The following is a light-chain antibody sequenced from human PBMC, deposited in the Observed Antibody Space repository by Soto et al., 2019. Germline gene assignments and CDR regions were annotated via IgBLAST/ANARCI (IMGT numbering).Light chain of an antibody. CDR2: GAS. CDR3: QQYNNWPLYT. Sequence: EIVMTQSPVTLSVSPGERATLSCRASQSVSNNLAWYQQKPGQAPRLLIYGASTRPTGIPARFSGSGSGTEFTINISRLQSEDFAVYFCQQYNNWPLYTFGQGTKLEIK. V-gene: IGKV3-15*01. J-gene: IGKJ2*01. CDR1: QSVSNN.